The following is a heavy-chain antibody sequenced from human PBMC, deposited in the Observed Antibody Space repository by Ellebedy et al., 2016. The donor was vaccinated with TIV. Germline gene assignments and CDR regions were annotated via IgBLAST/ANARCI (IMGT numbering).Heavy chain of an antibody. Sequence: AASVKVSCKTSGYTFTSYYLHWVRQAPGQGLEWMGWINTNSGNPTYAQAFTGRIVFSLDTSVSTAYLQISSLRAEDSAVYYCARTGIWGNAFDIWGQGTMVTVSS. CDR3: ARTGIWGNAFDI. J-gene: IGHJ3*02. V-gene: IGHV7-4-1*02. D-gene: IGHD7-27*01. CDR1: GYTFTSYY. CDR2: INTNSGNP.